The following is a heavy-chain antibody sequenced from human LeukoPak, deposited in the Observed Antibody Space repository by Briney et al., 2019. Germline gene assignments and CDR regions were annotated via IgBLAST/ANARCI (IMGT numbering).Heavy chain of an antibody. CDR1: GYTLTELS. CDR3: ASFYGSGSYSCYGMDV. Sequence: ASVKVSCKVSGYTLTELSMHWVRQAPGKGLEWMGGFDREDGETIYAQKFQGRVTMTEDTSTDTAYMELSSLRSEDTAVYYCASFYGSGSYSCYGMDVWGKGTTVTVSS. D-gene: IGHD3-10*01. V-gene: IGHV1-24*01. CDR2: FDREDGET. J-gene: IGHJ6*04.